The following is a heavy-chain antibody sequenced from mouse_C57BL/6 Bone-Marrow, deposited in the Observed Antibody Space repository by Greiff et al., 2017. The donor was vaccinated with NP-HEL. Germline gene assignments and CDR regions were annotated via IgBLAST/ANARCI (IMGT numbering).Heavy chain of an antibody. CDR3: ARRAVVARDYFDY. CDR2: INPNYGTT. J-gene: IGHJ2*01. D-gene: IGHD1-1*01. V-gene: IGHV1-39*01. Sequence: VQLQQSGPELVKPGASVKISCKASGYSFTDYNMNWVKQSNGKSLEWIGVINPNYGTTSYNQKFKGKATLTVDKSSSTAYMQLSSLTSEDSAVYYCARRAVVARDYFDYWGQGTTLTVSS. CDR1: GYSFTDYN.